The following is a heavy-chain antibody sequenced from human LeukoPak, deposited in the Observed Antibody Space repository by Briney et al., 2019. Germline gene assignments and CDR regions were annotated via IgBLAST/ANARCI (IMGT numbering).Heavy chain of an antibody. D-gene: IGHD5-24*01. V-gene: IGHV4-4*07. J-gene: IGHJ4*02. CDR3: AREGRDGYNYRALDY. Sequence: SETLSLTCIVSGDSISNYSWSWIRQPAGKGLEWLGRIYSGGTTNYNPSLKSRVTMSVDTSKNQFSLNLSSVTAADTAVYYCAREGRDGYNYRALDYWGQGTLVSVSS. CDR2: IYSGGTT. CDR1: GDSISNYS.